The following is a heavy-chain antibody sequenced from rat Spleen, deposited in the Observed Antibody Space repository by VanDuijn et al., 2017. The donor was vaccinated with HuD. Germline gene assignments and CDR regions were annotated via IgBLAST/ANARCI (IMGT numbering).Heavy chain of an antibody. Sequence: QVQLMESGPGLVQPSETLSLTCTVSGFSLTNYSVHWVRQPPGKGLEWMGVMWRSGSTEYNSAFKSRLSIRRDTSKNHIFLKMNSLQPEDTGTYYCARQNYGYTYYFDYWGQGVMVTVSS. J-gene: IGHJ2*01. CDR1: GFSLTNYS. CDR2: MWRSGST. CDR3: ARQNYGYTYYFDY. D-gene: IGHD1-9*01. V-gene: IGHV2-45*01.